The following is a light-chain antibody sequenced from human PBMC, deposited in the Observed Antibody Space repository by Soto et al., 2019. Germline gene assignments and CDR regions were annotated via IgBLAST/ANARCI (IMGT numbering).Light chain of an antibody. J-gene: IGKJ5*01. Sequence: EIVMTQSRSTVSVSPGERVPLSCRASQTFSSSYLAWYQQKPGQAPRLLIYGASRRATGVPDRFSGSGSGTDFTLTISRLEREDFAVYFCQQFGSSFITFGQGPRLEI. V-gene: IGKV3-20*01. CDR2: GAS. CDR3: QQFGSSFIT. CDR1: QTFSSSY.